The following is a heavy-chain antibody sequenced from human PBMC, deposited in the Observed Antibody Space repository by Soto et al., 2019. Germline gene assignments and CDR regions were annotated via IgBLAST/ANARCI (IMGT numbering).Heavy chain of an antibody. D-gene: IGHD2-15*01. CDR2: INPNSGGT. CDR1: GYTFTGYY. Sequence: ASVKVSCKASGYTFTGYYMHWVRQAPGQGLEWMGWINPNSGGTNYAQKFQGWVTMTRDTSISTAYMELSRLRSDDTAVYYCAREHQDCSGGSCYGNFDYWGQGTLVTVSS. CDR3: AREHQDCSGGSCYGNFDY. J-gene: IGHJ4*02. V-gene: IGHV1-2*04.